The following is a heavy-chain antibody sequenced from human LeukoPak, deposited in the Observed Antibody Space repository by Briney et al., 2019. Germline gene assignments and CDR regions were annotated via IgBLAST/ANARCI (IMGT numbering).Heavy chain of an antibody. CDR2: ISSSSSYT. CDR1: GFTLSDYY. Sequence: AGGSLRLSCAASGFTLSDYYMSWIRQAPGKGLEWVSYISSSSSYTNYADSVKGRFTISRDNAKNSLYLQMNSLRAEDTAVYYCALAAAGRFDYWGQGTLVTVSS. J-gene: IGHJ4*02. CDR3: ALAAAGRFDY. V-gene: IGHV3-11*03. D-gene: IGHD6-13*01.